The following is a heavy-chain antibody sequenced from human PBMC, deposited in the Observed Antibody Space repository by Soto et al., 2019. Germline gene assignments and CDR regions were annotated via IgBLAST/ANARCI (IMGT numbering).Heavy chain of an antibody. CDR2: INHSGRV. Sequence: SETLSLTCAVYGGSFSGHSWTWIRQSPGKGLEWIGDINHSGRVNYSPSLKSRVTISLDTSKNQSSLTLSAVTAADTAMYYCSTRAYDTNGYYRFDPWGQGTLVTVSS. J-gene: IGHJ5*01. V-gene: IGHV4-34*01. CDR1: GGSFSGHS. CDR3: STRAYDTNGYYRFDP. D-gene: IGHD3-22*01.